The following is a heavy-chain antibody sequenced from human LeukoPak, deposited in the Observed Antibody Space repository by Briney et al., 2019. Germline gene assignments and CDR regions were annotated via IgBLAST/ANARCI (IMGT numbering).Heavy chain of an antibody. CDR2: IYYSGST. V-gene: IGHV4-39*07. CDR3: ARGSYYYGSGSYRMNGYPSENDWFDP. D-gene: IGHD3-10*01. J-gene: IGHJ5*02. Sequence: SETLSLTCTVSGGSISSSSYYWGWIRQPPGKGLEWIGSIYYSGSTYYNPSLKSRVTISVDTSKNQFSLKLSSVTAADTAVYYCARGSYYYGSGSYRMNGYPSENDWFDPWGQGTLVTVYS. CDR1: GGSISSSSYY.